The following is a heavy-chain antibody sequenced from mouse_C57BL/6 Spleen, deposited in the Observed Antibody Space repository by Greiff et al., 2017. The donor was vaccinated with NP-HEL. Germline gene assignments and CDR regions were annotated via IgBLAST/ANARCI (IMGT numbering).Heavy chain of an antibody. V-gene: IGHV1-52*01. Sequence: VQLQQPGAELVRPGSSVKLSCKASGYTFTSYWMHWVKQRPIQGLEWIGNIDPSDSETHYNQKFKDKATLTVDKSSSTAYMQLSSLTSEDSAVYCCATNYYSSSFGHYWGQGTTLTVSS. CDR1: GYTFTSYW. J-gene: IGHJ2*01. CDR2: IDPSDSET. D-gene: IGHD1-1*01. CDR3: ATNYYSSSFGHY.